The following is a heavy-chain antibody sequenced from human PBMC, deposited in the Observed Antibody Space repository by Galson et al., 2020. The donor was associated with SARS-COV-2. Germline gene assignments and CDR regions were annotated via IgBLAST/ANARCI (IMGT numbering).Heavy chain of an antibody. Sequence: GGSLRLSCAASGFTFDDYGMSWVRQAPGKGLEWVSGVNWNGGSTGYADSVKGRFTISRDKAKNSLYLQMNSLRAEDTALYFCARIFRRRSYFDIWGCGTLVTVSS. CDR2: VNWNGGST. J-gene: IGHJ2*01. CDR3: ARIFRRRSYFDI. CDR1: GFTFDDYG. D-gene: IGHD3-3*01. V-gene: IGHV3-20*04.